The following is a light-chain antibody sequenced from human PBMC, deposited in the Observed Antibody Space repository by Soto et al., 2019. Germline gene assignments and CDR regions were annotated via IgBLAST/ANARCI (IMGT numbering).Light chain of an antibody. V-gene: IGKV3-20*01. CDR1: QSFSTSY. CDR3: QQYGGSPFT. Sequence: EIVLTQSPGTLSLSPGDRATLSCRASQSFSTSYLAWYQHKPGQAPRLLIYNTFTRATGIPDRFSGSGSGTDFTLPISRLEPEDFAVYYCQQYGGSPFTFGPGTKVDIK. CDR2: NTF. J-gene: IGKJ3*01.